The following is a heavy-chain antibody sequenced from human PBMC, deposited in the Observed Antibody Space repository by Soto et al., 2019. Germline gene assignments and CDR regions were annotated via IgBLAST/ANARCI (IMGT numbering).Heavy chain of an antibody. J-gene: IGHJ3*01. V-gene: IGHV3-11*05. D-gene: IGHD3-16*01. Sequence: QVQLVESGGGLVKPGGTLRLSCAGSGIRLSESYINWIRLTPEKGLAWISYIGDSYRHYAASVRGRFTISRDYVQNSVSLEMTNLRVDDTAIYYCARRRAFGEVEAFDDWGPGTLVTVSS. CDR1: GIRLSESY. CDR2: IGDSYR. CDR3: ARRRAFGEVEAFDD.